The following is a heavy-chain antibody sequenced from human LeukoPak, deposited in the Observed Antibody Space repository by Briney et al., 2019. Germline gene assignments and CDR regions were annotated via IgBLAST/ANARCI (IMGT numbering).Heavy chain of an antibody. CDR1: GGTFSSYA. Sequence: SVKVSCKASGGTFSSYAVSWVRQAPGQGLEWMGGIIPIFGTANYAQKFQGRVTITADESTSTAYMELSSLRSEDTAVYYCARVSHHRGYSSGWYGAFNYWGQGTLVTVSS. V-gene: IGHV1-69*13. D-gene: IGHD6-19*01. CDR3: ARVSHHRGYSSGWYGAFNY. CDR2: IIPIFGTA. J-gene: IGHJ4*02.